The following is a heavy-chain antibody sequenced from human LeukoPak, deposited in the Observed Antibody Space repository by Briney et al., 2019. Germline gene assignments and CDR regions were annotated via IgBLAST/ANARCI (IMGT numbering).Heavy chain of an antibody. V-gene: IGHV3-9*01. Sequence: GGSLRLSCAASGFTFSSYAMSWVRQAPGKGLEWVSGISWNSGSIGYADSVKGRFTISRDNAKNSLYLQMNSLRAEDTALYYCATQYSGSYQYYFDYWGQGTLVTVSS. CDR2: ISWNSGSI. D-gene: IGHD1-26*01. J-gene: IGHJ4*02. CDR3: ATQYSGSYQYYFDY. CDR1: GFTFSSYA.